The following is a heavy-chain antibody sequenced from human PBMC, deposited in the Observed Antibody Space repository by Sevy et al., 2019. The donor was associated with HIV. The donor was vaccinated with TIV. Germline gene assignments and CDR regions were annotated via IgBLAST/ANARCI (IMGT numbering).Heavy chain of an antibody. CDR3: TKNTASAGVGGFDY. V-gene: IGHV3-30*02. CDR2: IRYDGNGK. J-gene: IGHJ4*02. Sequence: GGSLRLSCAASGFTFSSFGMHWVRQAPGKGLEWVAFIRYDGNGKYYAESVKGRFTISRDNSKNTLFLQMNSLRSEDTAVYYCTKNTASAGVGGFDYWGQGTLVTVSS. CDR1: GFTFSSFG. D-gene: IGHD6-13*01.